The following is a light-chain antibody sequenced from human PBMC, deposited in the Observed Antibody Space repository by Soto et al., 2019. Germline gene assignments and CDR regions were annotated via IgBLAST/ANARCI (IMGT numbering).Light chain of an antibody. CDR2: EVS. V-gene: IGLV2-8*01. CDR3: PSYLGSNIRV. Sequence: QSALTQPPSASGSPGQSVTISCTGTSSDVGAYKYVSWYQQYPGKAPKLMIYEVSKRPSGVPDRFSGSKSGNTASLTVSGLQAEDESDYYSPSYLGSNIRVFAGGTKLTAL. J-gene: IGLJ3*02. CDR1: SSDVGAYKY.